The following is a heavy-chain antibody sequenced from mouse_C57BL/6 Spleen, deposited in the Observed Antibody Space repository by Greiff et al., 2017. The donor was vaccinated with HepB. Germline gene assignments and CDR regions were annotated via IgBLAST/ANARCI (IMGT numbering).Heavy chain of an antibody. Sequence: QVQLKESGAELAKPGASVKLSCKASGYTFTSYWMHWVKQRPGQGLEWIGYINPSSGYTKYNQKFKDKATLTADKSSSTAYMQLSSLTYEDSAVYYCARRITTVVATDFDYWGQGTTLAVST. D-gene: IGHD1-1*01. CDR2: INPSSGYT. V-gene: IGHV1-7*01. CDR1: GYTFTSYW. J-gene: IGHJ2*01. CDR3: ARRITTVVATDFDY.